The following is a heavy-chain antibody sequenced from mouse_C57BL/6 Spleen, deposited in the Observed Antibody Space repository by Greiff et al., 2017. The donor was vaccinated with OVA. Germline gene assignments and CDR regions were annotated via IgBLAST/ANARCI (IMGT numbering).Heavy chain of an antibody. D-gene: IGHD2-5*01. CDR1: GFTFSSYG. V-gene: IGHV5-6*02. Sequence: EVKLVESGGDLVKPGGSLRLSCAASGFTFSSYGMSWVRQTPDKRLEWVATISSGGSYTYYPDSVKGRFTISRDNAKNTLYLQMSSLKSEDTAMYYCARRSNYVYYAMDYWGQGTSVTVSS. CDR3: ARRSNYVYYAMDY. CDR2: ISSGGSYT. J-gene: IGHJ4*01.